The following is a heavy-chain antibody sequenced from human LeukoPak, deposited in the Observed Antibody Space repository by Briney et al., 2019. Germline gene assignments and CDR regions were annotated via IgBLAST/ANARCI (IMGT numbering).Heavy chain of an antibody. CDR2: IWYDGSNK. CDR3: AKVGYCSSTSCNDAFDI. J-gene: IGHJ3*02. V-gene: IGHV3-33*06. D-gene: IGHD2-2*01. Sequence: GGSLRLSCAASGFTFSSYGMHWVRQAPGKGLEWVAVIWYDGSNKYYADSVKGRFTISRDNSKNTLYLQMNSLRAEDTAVYYCAKVGYCSSTSCNDAFDIWGQGTMVTVSS. CDR1: GFTFSSYG.